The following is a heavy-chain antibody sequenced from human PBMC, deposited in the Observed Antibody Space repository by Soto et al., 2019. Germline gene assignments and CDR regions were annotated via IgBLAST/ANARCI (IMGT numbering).Heavy chain of an antibody. CDR2: IDPSDSYI. CDR1: GYSFTSYW. CDR3: ARMGSQRYYYYGMDV. J-gene: IGHJ6*02. V-gene: IGHV5-10-1*01. D-gene: IGHD6-25*01. Sequence: GESLKISCKGSGYSFTSYWIGWVRQMPGKGLEWMGRIDPSDSYINYNPSFQGHVTISRDNAKNSLYLQMNSLRAEDTAVYYCARMGSQRYYYYGMDVWGQGTTVTVSS.